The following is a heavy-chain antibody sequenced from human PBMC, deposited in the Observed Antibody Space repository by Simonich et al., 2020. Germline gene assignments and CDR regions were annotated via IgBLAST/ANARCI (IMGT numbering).Heavy chain of an antibody. J-gene: IGHJ3*02. V-gene: IGHV3-30*07. CDR1: GFTFSSYA. D-gene: IGHD7-27*01. CDR2: ISNDGSNK. Sequence: QVQLVESGGGVVQPGRSLRLSCAASGFTFSSYAMHWVRQAPGKWLEGVAVISNDGSNKYYADSVKGRFTISRDNSKNTLYLQMNSLRAEDTAVYYCAREDLTGDAFDIWGQGTMVTVSS. CDR3: AREDLTGDAFDI.